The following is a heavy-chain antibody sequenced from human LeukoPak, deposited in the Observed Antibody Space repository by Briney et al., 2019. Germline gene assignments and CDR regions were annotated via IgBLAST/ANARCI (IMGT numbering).Heavy chain of an antibody. Sequence: PSETLSLTCAVYGGSFSGYYWSWIRQPPGKGLEWIGEINHSGSTNYNPSLKSRVTISVDTSKNQFSLKLSSVTAADTAVYYCARWGGAALDYWGQGILVTVSS. CDR2: INHSGST. J-gene: IGHJ4*02. D-gene: IGHD1-26*01. V-gene: IGHV4-34*01. CDR1: GGSFSGYY. CDR3: ARWGGAALDY.